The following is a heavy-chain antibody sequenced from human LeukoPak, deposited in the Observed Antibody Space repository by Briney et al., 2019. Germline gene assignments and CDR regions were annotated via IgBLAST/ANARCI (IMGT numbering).Heavy chain of an antibody. J-gene: IGHJ4*02. CDR1: GYTLSNYA. V-gene: IGHV7-4-1*02. D-gene: IGHD2-2*01. CDR2: INTNTGNP. Sequence: ASVKVSCKASGYTLSNYALNWVRQAPGQGLEWMGWINTNTGNPTYAQGFTGRFVFSLDTSVNTAYLQISSLKAEDTAIYYCARVQGYCSTTSCYPHYWGQGTLVTVSS. CDR3: ARVQGYCSTTSCYPHY.